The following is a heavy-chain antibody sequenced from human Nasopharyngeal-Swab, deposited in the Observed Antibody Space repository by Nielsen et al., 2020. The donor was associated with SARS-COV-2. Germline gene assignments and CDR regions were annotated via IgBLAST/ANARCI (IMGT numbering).Heavy chain of an antibody. V-gene: IGHV4-4*02. D-gene: IGHD2-2*01. CDR3: AREGPYCSSTSCYYYYMDV. Sequence: WIRQPPGKGLEWIGEIYHSGSTNYSPSLKSRVTISVDKSKNQFSLKLSSVTAADTAVYYCAREGPYCSSTSCYYYYMDVWGKGTTGTVSS. CDR2: IYHSGST. J-gene: IGHJ6*03.